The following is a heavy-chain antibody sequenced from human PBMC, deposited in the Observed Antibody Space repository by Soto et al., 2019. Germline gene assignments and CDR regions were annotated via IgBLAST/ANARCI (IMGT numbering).Heavy chain of an antibody. CDR3: ARDRSNDAFDI. CDR1: GFTFSSYG. Sequence: QVQLVESGGGVVQPGRSLRLSCAASGFTFSSYGMHWVRQAPGKGLEWVAVIWYDGSNKYYADSVKGRFTISRDNSKNTLYLKMNSLRAEDTAVYYCARDRSNDAFDIWGQGTMVTVSS. J-gene: IGHJ3*02. CDR2: IWYDGSNK. V-gene: IGHV3-33*01.